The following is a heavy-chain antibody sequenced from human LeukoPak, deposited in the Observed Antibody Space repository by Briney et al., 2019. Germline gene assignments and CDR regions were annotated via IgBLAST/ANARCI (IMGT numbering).Heavy chain of an antibody. CDR3: AKDGRTNYYYGSGSHV. J-gene: IGHJ4*02. D-gene: IGHD3-10*01. Sequence: HPGGSLRLSCAASGFTFSSYSMSWVRQAPGKGLEWVSAISGSGGSTYYADSVKGRFTISRDNSKNTLYLQMNSLRAEDTAVYYCAKDGRTNYYYGSGSHVWGQGTLVTVSS. CDR2: ISGSGGST. CDR1: GFTFSSYS. V-gene: IGHV3-23*01.